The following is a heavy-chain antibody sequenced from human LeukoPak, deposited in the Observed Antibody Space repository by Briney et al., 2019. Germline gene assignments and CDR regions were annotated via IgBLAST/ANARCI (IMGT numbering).Heavy chain of an antibody. J-gene: IGHJ3*02. Sequence: ASVKVSCKASGYTFTSYGISWVRQAPGQGPEWMGWISAYNGNTNYAQKLQGRVTMTTDTSTSTAYMELRSLRSDDTAVYYCARAHYYDSSDAFDIWGQGTMVTVSS. V-gene: IGHV1-18*01. CDR2: ISAYNGNT. CDR1: GYTFTSYG. CDR3: ARAHYYDSSDAFDI. D-gene: IGHD3-22*01.